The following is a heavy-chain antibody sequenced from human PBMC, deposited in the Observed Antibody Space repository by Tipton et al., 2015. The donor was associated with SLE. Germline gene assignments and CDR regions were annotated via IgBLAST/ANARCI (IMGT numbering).Heavy chain of an antibody. CDR3: ARGEAYCGGDCSFDY. Sequence: SLRLSCAASGFTFSNYWMSWVRQAPGKGLEGVANIKQEGREKYYVHSVKGRFTISRDNAKNSLYLQMNRLRAEDTAVYYCARGEAYCGGDCSFDYWAQRTLVVVSS. D-gene: IGHD2-21*01. CDR2: IKQEGREK. J-gene: IGHJ4*02. V-gene: IGHV3-7*01. CDR1: GFTFSNYW.